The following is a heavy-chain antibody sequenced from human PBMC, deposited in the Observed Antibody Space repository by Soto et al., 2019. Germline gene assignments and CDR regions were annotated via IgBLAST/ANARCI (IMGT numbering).Heavy chain of an antibody. D-gene: IGHD3-3*01. CDR2: IYPGDSDT. V-gene: IGHV5-51*01. J-gene: IGHJ5*02. CDR1: GYSFTSYW. Sequence: PGESLKISCKGSGYSFTSYWIGWVRQMPGKGLEWMGIIYPGDSDTRYSPSFQGQVTISADKSISTAYLQWSSLKASDTAMYYCARLVRSFGGVLGDGEPALQRCAVGFFVIRKNVCKPLQGLPWG. CDR3: ARLVRSFGGVLGDGEPALQRCAVGFFVIRKNVCKPLQGLP.